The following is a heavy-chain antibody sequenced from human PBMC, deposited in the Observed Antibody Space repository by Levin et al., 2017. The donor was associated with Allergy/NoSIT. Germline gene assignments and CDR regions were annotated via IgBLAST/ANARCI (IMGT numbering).Heavy chain of an antibody. CDR1: GFTFSDYY. J-gene: IGHJ6*02. CDR3: ARGEYSYDYGMDV. CDR2: ISSSGSFI. V-gene: IGHV3-11*01. D-gene: IGHD5-18*01. Sequence: GESLKISCAASGFTFSDYYMSWIRQAPGKGLEWVSYISSSGSFIYYADSVTGRFTISRDNAKNSLYLQMNSLRAEDTAVYYCARGEYSYDYGMDVWGQGTTVTVSS.